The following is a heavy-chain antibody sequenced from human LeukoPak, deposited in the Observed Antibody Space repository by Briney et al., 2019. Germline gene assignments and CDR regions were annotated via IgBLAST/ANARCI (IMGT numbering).Heavy chain of an antibody. CDR2: ISSSGSTI. V-gene: IGHV3-11*01. J-gene: IGHJ4*02. CDR3: ARGYCSGGSCYPIDY. D-gene: IGHD2-15*01. Sequence: NPGGSLRLSCAASGFTFSSYAMSWIRQAPGKGLEWVSYISSSGSTIYYADSVKDRFTISRDNAKNSLYLQMNSLRAEDTAVYYCARGYCSGGSCYPIDYWGQGTLVTVSS. CDR1: GFTFSSYA.